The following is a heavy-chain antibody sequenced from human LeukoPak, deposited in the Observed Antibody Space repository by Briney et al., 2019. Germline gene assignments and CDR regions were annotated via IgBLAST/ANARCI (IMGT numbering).Heavy chain of an antibody. V-gene: IGHV4-30-2*01. CDR2: IYHSGST. CDR3: ARGSWWGGFDY. CDR1: GGSISSGGYS. Sequence: SQTLSLTCAVSGGSISSGGYSWSWIRQPPGKGLEWIGYIYHSGSTYYNPSLKSRVTISVDRSKNQFSLKLSSVTAADTAVYYCARGSWWGGFDYWGQGTLVTVSS. D-gene: IGHD6-13*01. J-gene: IGHJ4*02.